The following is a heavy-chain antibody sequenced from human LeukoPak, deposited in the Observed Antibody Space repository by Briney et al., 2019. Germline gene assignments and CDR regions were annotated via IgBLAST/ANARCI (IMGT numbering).Heavy chain of an antibody. D-gene: IGHD6-6*01. V-gene: IGHV1-8*03. CDR1: GYTFTSYD. Sequence: ASVKVSCKASGYTFTSYDINWVRQATGQGLEWVGWMNPKSGKTGYAQNFQGRVTITRNTSISTAYMELSSLRSEDTAVYYCARNLRTESSLVGYWGQGTLVTVSS. CDR3: ARNLRTESSLVGY. CDR2: MNPKSGKT. J-gene: IGHJ4*02.